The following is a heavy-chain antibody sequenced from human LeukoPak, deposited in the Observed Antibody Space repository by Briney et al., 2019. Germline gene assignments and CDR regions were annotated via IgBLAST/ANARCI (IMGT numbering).Heavy chain of an antibody. Sequence: GASVKVSCKASGGTFSSYAISWVRQAPGQGLEWMGGIIPIFGTANYAQKFQGRVTITADESTSTAYMELSSLRSEDTAVYYCALPGDSGVAPDAFDIWGQGTMVTVSS. CDR1: GGTFSSYA. V-gene: IGHV1-69*13. J-gene: IGHJ3*02. CDR2: IIPIFGTA. CDR3: ALPGDSGVAPDAFDI. D-gene: IGHD3-3*01.